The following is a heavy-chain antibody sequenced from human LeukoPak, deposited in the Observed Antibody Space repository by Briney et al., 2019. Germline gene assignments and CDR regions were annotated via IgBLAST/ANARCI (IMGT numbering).Heavy chain of an antibody. CDR3: ATRTYRAHFDH. D-gene: IGHD4/OR15-4a*01. CDR2: LNFRGSL. Sequence: SETLSLTCTVSGGPITSGDYYWNWVRQPPGKGLEWIGNLNFRGSLFYHPSLKSRVTMSADPSQNQFSLRLMSVTAADTAVYYCATRTYRAHFDHWGQGTLVTVSS. CDR1: GGPITSGDYY. J-gene: IGHJ4*02. V-gene: IGHV4-39*01.